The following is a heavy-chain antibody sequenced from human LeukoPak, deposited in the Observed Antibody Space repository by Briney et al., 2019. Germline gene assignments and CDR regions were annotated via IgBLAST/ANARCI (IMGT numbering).Heavy chain of an antibody. CDR1: GGSISSYY. D-gene: IGHD3-10*01. Sequence: SETLSLTCTVSGGSISSYYWSWIRQPPGKGLEWIGYIYYSGSTNYNPSLKSRVTISVDTSKNQFSLKLSSVTAADTAVYYCARDISSGSEAHFDYWGQGTLVTVSS. CDR3: ARDISSGSEAHFDY. J-gene: IGHJ4*02. CDR2: IYYSGST. V-gene: IGHV4-59*01.